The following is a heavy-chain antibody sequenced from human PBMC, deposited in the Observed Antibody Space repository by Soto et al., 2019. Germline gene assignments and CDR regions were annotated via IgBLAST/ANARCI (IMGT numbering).Heavy chain of an antibody. J-gene: IGHJ6*02. CDR1: GYTFTSYD. D-gene: IGHD3-10*01. V-gene: IGHV1-8*01. Sequence: ASVKVSCKASGYTFTSYDINWVRRATGQGLEWMGWMNPNSGNTGYAQKFQGRVTMTRNTSISTAYMELNSLRADDTAIYYCAKDLHWFAMDVWGQGTTVTVSS. CDR2: MNPNSGNT. CDR3: AKDLHWFAMDV.